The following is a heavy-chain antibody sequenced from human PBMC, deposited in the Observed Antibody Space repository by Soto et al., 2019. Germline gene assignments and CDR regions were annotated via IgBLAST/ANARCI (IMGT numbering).Heavy chain of an antibody. V-gene: IGHV1-18*01. CDR2: ISVNSGST. CDR3: ARNDTSGHYSDY. Sequence: QVQLVQSEAEVKKPGASVKVSCKASGYNFNTYGITWVRQAPGQGLEWMGWISVNSGSTNYAQKIQGRVTMTTDTSWSTAVWELRTLRSNDPAVYYCARNDTSGHYSDYWGQATGVTVSS. J-gene: IGHJ4*02. CDR1: GYNFNTYG. D-gene: IGHD3-22*01.